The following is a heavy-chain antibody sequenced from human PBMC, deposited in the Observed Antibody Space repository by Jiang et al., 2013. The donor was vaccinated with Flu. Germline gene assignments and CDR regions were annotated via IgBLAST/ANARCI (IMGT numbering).Heavy chain of an antibody. D-gene: IGHD6-6*01. CDR1: SSSNW. Sequence: SSSNWWSWVRQPPGRGWSGLGKSIIVGAPTTTRSLKSRVTISVDKSKNQFSLKLSSVTAADTAVYYCARDNTAARPFDYYYYMDVWGKGTTVTVSS. CDR2: SIIVGAP. J-gene: IGHJ6*03. V-gene: IGHV4-4*02. CDR3: ARDNTAARPFDYYYYMDV.